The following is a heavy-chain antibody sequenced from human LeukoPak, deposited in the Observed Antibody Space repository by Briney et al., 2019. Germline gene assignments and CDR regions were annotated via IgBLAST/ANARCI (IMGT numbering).Heavy chain of an antibody. CDR2: IFPGDSDT. Sequence: GESLKISCKGSGYSFPNFWIGWVRQMPGKGLEWMGIIFPGDSDTRYSPSFQGQVTISADKSFSTAYLQWSSLKASDTAVYYCARSYDAFAPTPFDYWGQGTLVTVSS. CDR1: GYSFPNFW. D-gene: IGHD3-3*01. V-gene: IGHV5-51*01. CDR3: ARSYDAFAPTPFDY. J-gene: IGHJ4*02.